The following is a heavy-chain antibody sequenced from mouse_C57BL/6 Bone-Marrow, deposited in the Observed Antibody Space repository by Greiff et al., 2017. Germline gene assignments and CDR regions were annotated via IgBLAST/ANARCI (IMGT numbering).Heavy chain of an antibody. CDR1: GYTFTDYN. CDR3: AREYYYGSSWYFDV. V-gene: IGHV1-18*01. CDR2: INPNNGGT. J-gene: IGHJ1*03. Sequence: VQLQQSGPELVKPGASVKIPCKASGYTFTDYNMDWVKQSHGKSLEWIGDINPNNGGTIYNQKFKGKATLTVDKSYSTAYMELRSLTSEDTAVYYCAREYYYGSSWYFDVWGTGTTVTVSS. D-gene: IGHD1-1*01.